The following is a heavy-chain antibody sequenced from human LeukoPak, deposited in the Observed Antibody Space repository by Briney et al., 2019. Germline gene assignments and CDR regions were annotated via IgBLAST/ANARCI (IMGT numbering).Heavy chain of an antibody. J-gene: IGHJ4*02. CDR3: ARVRGWHYYDSSGAFDY. V-gene: IGHV1-69*05. CDR1: GGTFSSYA. CDR2: IIPIFGTA. Sequence: ASVKVSCKASGGTFSSYAISCVRQAPGQGLEWMGGIIPIFGTANYAQKFQGRVTITTDESTSTAYMELSSLRSEDTAVYYCARVRGWHYYDSSGAFDYWGQGTLVTVSS. D-gene: IGHD3-22*01.